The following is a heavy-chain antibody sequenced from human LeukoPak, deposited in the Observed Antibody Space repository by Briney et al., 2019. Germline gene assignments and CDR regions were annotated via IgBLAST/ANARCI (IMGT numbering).Heavy chain of an antibody. D-gene: IGHD1/OR15-1a*01. CDR3: ARDWGEELEHNYHYYGMDV. Sequence: SETLSLTCAVYGGSFSGYYWSWIRQPPGKGLEWIGEINHSGSTNYNPSLKSRCTISVDTSKNQFSLKLSSVTAADTAVYYCARDWGEELEHNYHYYGMDVWGQGTTVTVSS. J-gene: IGHJ6*02. CDR2: INHSGST. CDR1: GGSFSGYY. V-gene: IGHV4-34*01.